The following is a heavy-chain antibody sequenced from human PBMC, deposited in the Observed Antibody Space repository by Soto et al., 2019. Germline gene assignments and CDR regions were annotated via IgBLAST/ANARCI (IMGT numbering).Heavy chain of an antibody. CDR3: ARVRIAAAGTHYDGMDV. CDR1: GGSISSYY. V-gene: IGHV4-59*01. J-gene: IGHJ6*02. D-gene: IGHD6-13*01. Sequence: PSETLSLTCTVSGGSISSYYWSWFRQPPGKGLEWIGYIYYSGSTNYNPSLKSRVTISVDTSKNQFSLKLSSVTAADTAVYYCARVRIAAAGTHYDGMDVRAQGTTVPVSS. CDR2: IYYSGST.